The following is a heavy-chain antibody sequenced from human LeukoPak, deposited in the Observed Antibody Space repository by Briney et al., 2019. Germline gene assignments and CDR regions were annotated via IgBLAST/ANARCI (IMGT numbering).Heavy chain of an antibody. V-gene: IGHV1-46*01. CDR3: ARAYYYDSSGYPRDAFDI. Sequence: ASVKASCKASGYTFTSYYMHWVRQAPGQGLEWMGIINPSGGSTSYAQKFQGRVTMTRDMSTSTVYMELSSLRSEDTAVYYCARAYYYDSSGYPRDAFDIWGQGTMVTVSS. D-gene: IGHD3-22*01. CDR1: GYTFTSYY. J-gene: IGHJ3*02. CDR2: INPSGGST.